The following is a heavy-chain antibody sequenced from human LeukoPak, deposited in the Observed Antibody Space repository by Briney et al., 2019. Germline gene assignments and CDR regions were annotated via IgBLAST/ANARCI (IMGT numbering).Heavy chain of an antibody. CDR3: ARVRDSSGYYFVNYFDN. V-gene: IGHV3-33*07. Sequence: GGSLRLSCVVSGFTFNRCWMNWVRQAPGKGLEWVAVIWYDGSNKYYADSVKGRFTISRDNSKNTLYLQMNSLRAEDTAVYYCARVRDSSGYYFVNYFDNWGQGTLVTVSS. D-gene: IGHD3-22*01. CDR2: IWYDGSNK. CDR1: GFTFNRCW. J-gene: IGHJ4*02.